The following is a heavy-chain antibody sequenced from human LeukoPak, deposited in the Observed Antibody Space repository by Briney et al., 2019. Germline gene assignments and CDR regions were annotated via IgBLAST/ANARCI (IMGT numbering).Heavy chain of an antibody. J-gene: IGHJ4*02. D-gene: IGHD5-18*01. V-gene: IGHV3-48*01. Sequence: PGRSLRLSCAASGFTFSSYSMNWVRQAPGKGLEWVSYISSSSSTIYYADSVKGRFTISRDNAKNSLYLQMNSLRAEDTAVYYCARDRGEYSYAYDYWGQGTLVTVSS. CDR3: ARDRGEYSYAYDY. CDR1: GFTFSSYS. CDR2: ISSSSSTI.